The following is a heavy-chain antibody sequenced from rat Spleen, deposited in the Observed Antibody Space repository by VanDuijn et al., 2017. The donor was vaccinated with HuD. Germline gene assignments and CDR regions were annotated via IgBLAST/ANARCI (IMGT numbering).Heavy chain of an antibody. J-gene: IGHJ1*01. CDR3: ARDSTYPWGYFDF. D-gene: IGHD1-9*01. V-gene: IGHV2S8*01. CDR1: GFSLPSYG. CDR2: ISTGGNT. Sequence: QVQLKESGPGLVQPSQTQSLTCAVSGFSLPSYGVSWVRQPPGKGLEWIAAISTGGNTYYNSGLKSRLGISRDTSKSQVFLKMNSLQTEDTATYYCARDSTYPWGYFDFWGPGTMVTVSS.